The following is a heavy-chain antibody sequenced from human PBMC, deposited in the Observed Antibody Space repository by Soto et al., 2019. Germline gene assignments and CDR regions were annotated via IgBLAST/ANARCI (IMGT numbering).Heavy chain of an antibody. D-gene: IGHD5-18*01. CDR2: ISYDGSNK. CDR1: GFTFGSYG. V-gene: IGHV3-30*18. J-gene: IGHJ4*02. Sequence: GGSLRLSCAASGFTFGSYGMHWVRQAPGKGLEWVAVISYDGSNKYYADSVKGRFTISRDNSKNTLYLQMNSLRAEDTAVYYCAKVHLSLDTAMVGPFDYWGQGTLVTVSS. CDR3: AKVHLSLDTAMVGPFDY.